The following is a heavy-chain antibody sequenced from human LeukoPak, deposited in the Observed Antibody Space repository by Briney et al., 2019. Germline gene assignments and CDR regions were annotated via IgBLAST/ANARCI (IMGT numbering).Heavy chain of an antibody. CDR3: ARGYCSGGSCLSPRERRRVFDY. CDR1: GFTFSSYS. Sequence: GGSLRLSCAASGFTFSSYSMNWVRQAPGKGLEWVSYISSSSSTIYYADSVKGRFTISRDNAKNSLYLQMNSLRDEDTAVYYCARGYCSGGSCLSPRERRRVFDYWGQGTLVTVSS. J-gene: IGHJ4*02. CDR2: ISSSSSTI. D-gene: IGHD2-15*01. V-gene: IGHV3-48*02.